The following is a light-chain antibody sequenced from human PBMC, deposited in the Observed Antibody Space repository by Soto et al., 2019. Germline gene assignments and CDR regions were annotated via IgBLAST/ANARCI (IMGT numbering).Light chain of an antibody. CDR2: GAS. V-gene: IGKV3-20*01. J-gene: IGKJ1*01. CDR3: QQYGNSPPWT. Sequence: EIVLTQSPGTLSLSPGERATLSCRASQSVSRSYLAWYQHKPGQAPRLLIYGASSRATGIPDRFSGSGSGTDFTLTLSRLEPEDFAVYYCQQYGNSPPWTFGQGTKVEIK. CDR1: QSVSRSY.